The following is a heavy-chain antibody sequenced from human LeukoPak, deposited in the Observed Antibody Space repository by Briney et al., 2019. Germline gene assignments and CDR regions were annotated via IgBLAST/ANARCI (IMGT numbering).Heavy chain of an antibody. CDR1: GGSISSYY. CDR3: ARAPMVRGVITTVDY. Sequence: PSETLSLTCTVSGGSISSYYWSWIRQPPGKGLEWIGYIYYSGSTSYNPSLKSRVTISVDTSKNQFSLKLSSVTAADTAVYYCARAPMVRGVITTVDYWGQGTLVTVSS. CDR2: IYYSGST. D-gene: IGHD3-10*01. J-gene: IGHJ4*02. V-gene: IGHV4-59*01.